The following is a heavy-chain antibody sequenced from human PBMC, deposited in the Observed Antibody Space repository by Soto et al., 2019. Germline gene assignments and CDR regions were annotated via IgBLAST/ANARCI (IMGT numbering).Heavy chain of an antibody. V-gene: IGHV2-5*02. D-gene: IGHD4-17*01. CDR1: GFSLSTSGVA. CDR3: ARSTAVTLFER. Sequence: QITLKESGPTLVKPTQTLTLTCTFSGFSLSTSGVAVGWIRQPPGKALEWLALIYWDDDKGYSPSLKSRLTINKDTSKNQVVLTMTNMDPVDTATYYCARSTAVTLFERWGQGTLVTVSS. CDR2: IYWDDDK. J-gene: IGHJ5*02.